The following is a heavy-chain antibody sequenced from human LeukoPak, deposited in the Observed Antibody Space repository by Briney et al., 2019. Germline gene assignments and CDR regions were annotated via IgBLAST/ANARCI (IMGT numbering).Heavy chain of an antibody. V-gene: IGHV1-46*01. D-gene: IGHD3-22*01. CDR1: GYTFTSYY. Sequence: GASVKVSCKASGYTFTSYYMHWVRQAPGQGLEWMGIINPSGGSTSYAQKFQGRVTMTRDTSTSTVYMELSSLRSEDTAVYYCARCYYDSSGYSSGLDYWGQGTLVTASS. CDR2: INPSGGST. CDR3: ARCYYDSSGYSSGLDY. J-gene: IGHJ4*02.